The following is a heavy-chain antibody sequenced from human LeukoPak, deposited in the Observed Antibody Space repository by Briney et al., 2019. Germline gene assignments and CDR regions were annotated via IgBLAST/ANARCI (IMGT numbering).Heavy chain of an antibody. CDR1: GGSISSGGYY. V-gene: IGHV4-30-2*01. Sequence: SETLSLTCTVSGGSISSGGYYWSWIRQPPGKGLEWIGDIYHSGSSYYNPSLKSRVTISIDRSKNQFYLKLSSVTAADTAVYYCALGAVTTVHFDYWGQGTLVTVSS. CDR2: IYHSGSS. D-gene: IGHD3-16*01. CDR3: ALGAVTTVHFDY. J-gene: IGHJ4*02.